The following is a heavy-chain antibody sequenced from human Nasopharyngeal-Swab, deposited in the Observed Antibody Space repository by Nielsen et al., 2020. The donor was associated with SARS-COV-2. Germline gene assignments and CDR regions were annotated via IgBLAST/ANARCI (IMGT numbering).Heavy chain of an antibody. J-gene: IGHJ4*02. D-gene: IGHD2/OR15-2a*01. V-gene: IGHV3-23*01. CDR3: AKDFSLSAFMVADMGFDY. CDR2: ISGSGGST. CDR1: GFSFSSYA. Sequence: GGGLWLSYGVSGFSFSSYAMCSVRPAPGRGMEWVSAISGSGGSTYYADSVKGRFIISRDNSKNMLYLQMNSLRAEDTAVYYCAKDFSLSAFMVADMGFDYWGQGTLVTVSS.